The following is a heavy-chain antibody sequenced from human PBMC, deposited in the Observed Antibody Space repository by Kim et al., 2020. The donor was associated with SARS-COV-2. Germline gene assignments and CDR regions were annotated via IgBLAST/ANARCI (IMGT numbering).Heavy chain of an antibody. CDR3: ARDLWRDGYNFGY. V-gene: IGHV3-30*04. Sequence: GGSLRLSCAASGFTFSSYAMHWVRQAPGKGLEWVAVISYDGSNKYYADSVKGRFTISRDNSKNTLYLQMNSLRAEDTAVYYCARDLWRDGYNFGYWGQGT. J-gene: IGHJ4*02. CDR1: GFTFSSYA. CDR2: ISYDGSNK. D-gene: IGHD5-12*01.